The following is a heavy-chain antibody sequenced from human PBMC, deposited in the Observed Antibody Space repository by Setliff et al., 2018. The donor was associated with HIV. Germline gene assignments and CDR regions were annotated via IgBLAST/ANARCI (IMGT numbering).Heavy chain of an antibody. D-gene: IGHD2-21*02. CDR2: IYGSGST. V-gene: IGHV4-4*07. CDR3: ARSSRVNCGGDCYLFDY. J-gene: IGHJ4*02. CDR1: GGSMSPYY. Sequence: SETLSLTCTVSGGSMSPYYWSWIRQGDGIGLEWIGRIYGSGSTIYNPSLKSRVTMSVDTSKNQFSLILTSVTAADTAVYYCARSSRVNCGGDCYLFDYWGQGTPVTVSS.